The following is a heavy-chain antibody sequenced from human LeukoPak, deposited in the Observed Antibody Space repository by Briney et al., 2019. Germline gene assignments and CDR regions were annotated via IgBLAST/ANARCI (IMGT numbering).Heavy chain of an antibody. Sequence: GGSLRLSCAASGFSFDDCPMHWVRQAPGKGLEWVSAISGSGGSTYYADSVKGRFTISRDNAKNTLYLQMNSLRAEDTAVYYCARDSSSWSYFDYWGQGTLVTVSS. D-gene: IGHD6-13*01. CDR3: ARDSSSWSYFDY. CDR1: GFSFDDCP. CDR2: ISGSGGST. V-gene: IGHV3-23*01. J-gene: IGHJ4*02.